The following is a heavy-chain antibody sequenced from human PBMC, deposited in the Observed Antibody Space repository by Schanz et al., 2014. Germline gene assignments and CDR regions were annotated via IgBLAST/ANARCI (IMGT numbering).Heavy chain of an antibody. CDR1: GYTFISYG. Sequence: QVQLVQSGDEVKKPGASVKVSCKASGYTFISYGIKWVRQAPGQGLEWMGWISAYNGHTDYAQKLQGRVTMTTDTSTSTSYMELTSLRFDDTAVYYCATMWGYCTATACQILEVLDVWGQGTMVTVSS. CDR2: ISAYNGHT. V-gene: IGHV1-18*01. CDR3: ATMWGYCTATACQILEVLDV. D-gene: IGHD2-8*02. J-gene: IGHJ3*01.